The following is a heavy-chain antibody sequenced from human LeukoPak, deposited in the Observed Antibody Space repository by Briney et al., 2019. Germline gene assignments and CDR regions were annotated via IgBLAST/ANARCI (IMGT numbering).Heavy chain of an antibody. CDR2: IKQDGSEK. V-gene: IGHV3-7*03. D-gene: IGHD2-15*01. CDR3: TRDLNSGGSC. J-gene: IGHJ4*02. CDR1: GFTFSDYW. Sequence: GGSLRLSCAASGFTFSDYWMSWVRQAPGKGLEWVANIKQDGSEKYYVDSVKGRFTISRDNAKNSLYLQMNSLRDEDTAVYYCTRDLNSGGSCWGQGTLVTVSS.